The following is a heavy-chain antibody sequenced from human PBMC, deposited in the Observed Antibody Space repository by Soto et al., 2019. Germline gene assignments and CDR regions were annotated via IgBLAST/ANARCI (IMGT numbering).Heavy chain of an antibody. CDR3: ARGPRIAVAENYYYYGMDV. J-gene: IGHJ6*02. CDR1: GYTSTSYA. V-gene: IGHV1-3*01. Sequence: GASVKVSCKASGYTSTSYAMHWVRQAPGQRLEWMGWINAGNGNTKYSQKFQGRVTITRDTSASTAYMELSSLRSEDTAVYYCARGPRIAVAENYYYYGMDVWGQGTTVTVSS. CDR2: INAGNGNT. D-gene: IGHD6-19*01.